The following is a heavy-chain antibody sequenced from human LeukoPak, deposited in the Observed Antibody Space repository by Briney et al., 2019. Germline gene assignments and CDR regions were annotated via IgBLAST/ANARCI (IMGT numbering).Heavy chain of an antibody. J-gene: IGHJ5*02. CDR2: IKSDGSST. Sequence: GGSLRLSCSASGFTFSSYWVHWVRQVPGKGLVWVSRIKSDGSSTSYADSVKGRFTISRDNVKNMLYLHMNSLRVEDTAVYYCAREVYYGSGNWFDRWGQGTLVTVSS. CDR1: GFTFSSYW. V-gene: IGHV3-74*01. CDR3: AREVYYGSGNWFDR. D-gene: IGHD3-10*01.